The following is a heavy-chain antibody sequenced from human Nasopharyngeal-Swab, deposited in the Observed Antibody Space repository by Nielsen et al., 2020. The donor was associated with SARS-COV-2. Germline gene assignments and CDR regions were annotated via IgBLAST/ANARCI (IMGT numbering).Heavy chain of an antibody. Sequence: WIRQPPGKGLEWIGSIYYSGSTYYNPSLKSRVTISVDTSKNQFSLKLSSVTAADTAVYYCARHTTTIFGVVIIPGFDYWGQGTLVTSPQ. D-gene: IGHD3-3*01. J-gene: IGHJ4*02. V-gene: IGHV4-39*01. CDR3: ARHTTTIFGVVIIPGFDY. CDR2: IYYSGST.